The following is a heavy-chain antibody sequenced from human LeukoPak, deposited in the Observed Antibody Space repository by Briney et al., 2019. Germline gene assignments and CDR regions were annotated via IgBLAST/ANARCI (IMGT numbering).Heavy chain of an antibody. Sequence: PSETLSLTCAVYGGSFSGYYWSWIRQPPGKGLEWIGEINHSGSTNYNPSLKSRFTISVDTSKNQFSLKLSSVTAADTAVYYCARGWRRYSGYDPAFDYWGQGTLVTVSS. V-gene: IGHV4-34*01. J-gene: IGHJ4*02. CDR1: GGSFSGYY. CDR2: INHSGST. CDR3: ARGWRRYSGYDPAFDY. D-gene: IGHD5-12*01.